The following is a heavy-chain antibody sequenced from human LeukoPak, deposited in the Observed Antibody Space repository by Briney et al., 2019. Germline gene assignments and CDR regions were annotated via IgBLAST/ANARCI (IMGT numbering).Heavy chain of an antibody. J-gene: IGHJ4*02. V-gene: IGHV4-34*01. CDR1: GGSFSGYY. CDR3: ASSLAAAGPNDY. Sequence: SETLSLTCGVSGGSFSGYYWNWIRQSPGKGLEWIGEINHSGSTNYNPSLKSRVTISVDTSKNQFSLKLSSVTAADTAVYYCASSLAAAGPNDYWGQGTLVTVSS. CDR2: INHSGST. D-gene: IGHD6-13*01.